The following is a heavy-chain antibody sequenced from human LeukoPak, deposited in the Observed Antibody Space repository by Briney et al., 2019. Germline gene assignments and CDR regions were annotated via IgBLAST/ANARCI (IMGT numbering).Heavy chain of an antibody. D-gene: IGHD2-2*01. CDR1: GASISSYY. J-gene: IGHJ4*02. Sequence: PSETLSLTCTVSGASISSYYWTWIRQPAGKGLEWIGRIYTSGSTNYNPSLKSRVAMSVDTSKDQFSLKLSSVTAADTAVYYCARLSADSSSSRGFDYWGQGTLVTVSS. V-gene: IGHV4-4*07. CDR2: IYTSGST. CDR3: ARLSADSSSSRGFDY.